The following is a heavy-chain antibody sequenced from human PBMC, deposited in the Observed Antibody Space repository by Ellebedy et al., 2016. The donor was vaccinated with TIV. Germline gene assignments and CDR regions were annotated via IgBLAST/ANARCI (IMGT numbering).Heavy chain of an antibody. V-gene: IGHV3-64*01. Sequence: GESLKISCAASAFTFSSYAMHWVRQAPGKGLEYVSAISSNGGSTYYANSVKGRFTISRDNSKNTLFLHMGSLRSADMTVYYCARGLDTYGSDYWGQGTLVTVSS. J-gene: IGHJ4*02. CDR1: AFTFSSYA. D-gene: IGHD3-10*01. CDR2: ISSNGGST. CDR3: ARGLDTYGSDY.